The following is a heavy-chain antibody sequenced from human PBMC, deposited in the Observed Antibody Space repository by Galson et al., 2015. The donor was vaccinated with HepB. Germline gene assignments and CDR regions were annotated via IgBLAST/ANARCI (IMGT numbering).Heavy chain of an antibody. Sequence: SLRLSCAASGFTFSKHGMHWVRQAPGKGLEWVAVVWYDGSKEYYTDPVKGRFPISRDNSKNILHLQMNSLRSEDKAGYYCARYSAGHGLDSWGEGTLVTVST. CDR3: ARYSAGHGLDS. J-gene: IGHJ5*01. CDR1: GFTFSKHG. V-gene: IGHV3-33*01. D-gene: IGHD6-13*01. CDR2: VWYDGSKE.